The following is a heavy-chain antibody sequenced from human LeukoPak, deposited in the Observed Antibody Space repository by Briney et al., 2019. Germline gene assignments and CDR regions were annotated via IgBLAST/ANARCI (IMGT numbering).Heavy chain of an antibody. D-gene: IGHD2-15*01. CDR2: INHSGST. J-gene: IGHJ5*02. V-gene: IGHV4-34*01. Sequence: SGTLSLTCAVYGGSFSGYYWSWIRQPPGKGLEWIGEINHSGSTNYNPSLKSRVTISVDKSKNQFSLKLNSVTAADTAVYYCARGRCSGGSCYTGESNWFDPWGQGTLVTVSS. CDR1: GGSFSGYY. CDR3: ARGRCSGGSCYTGESNWFDP.